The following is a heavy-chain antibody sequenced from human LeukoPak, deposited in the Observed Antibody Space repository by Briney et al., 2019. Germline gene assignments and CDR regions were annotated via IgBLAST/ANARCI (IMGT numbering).Heavy chain of an antibody. CDR1: GFTFSSYS. D-gene: IGHD6-19*01. V-gene: IGHV3-21*05. J-gene: IGHJ4*02. Sequence: GGSLRLSCAACGFTFSSYSMNWVRQAPGKGREWGSFIRSSSSCISYADSVKGRFTISRDNAKNSLYLQMNSLRAEDTAVYYCARPGIAVAGEFFDYWGQGTLVTVSS. CDR2: IRSSSSCI. CDR3: ARPGIAVAGEFFDY.